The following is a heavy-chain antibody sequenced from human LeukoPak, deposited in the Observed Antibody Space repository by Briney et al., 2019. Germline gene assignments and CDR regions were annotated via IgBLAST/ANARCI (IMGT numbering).Heavy chain of an antibody. D-gene: IGHD3-22*01. CDR1: GFTFNIYG. V-gene: IGHV3-48*04. CDR2: ISSSGSTI. Sequence: GGSLRLSCVASGFTFNIYGMNWVRQAPGKGLEWVSYISSSGSTIYYADSVKGRFTISRDNAKNSLYLQMNSLRAEDTAVYYCARLAYYDSSGYESWGQGTLVTVSS. CDR3: ARLAYYDSSGYES. J-gene: IGHJ4*02.